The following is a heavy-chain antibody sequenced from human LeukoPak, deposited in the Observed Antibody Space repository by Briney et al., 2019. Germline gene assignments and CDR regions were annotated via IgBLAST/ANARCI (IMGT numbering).Heavy chain of an antibody. CDR1: GFTFSSYV. V-gene: IGHV3-23*01. J-gene: IGHJ4*02. Sequence: QPGESLRLSCVASGFTFSSYVLSWVRQAPGKGLEWVSAISGSGGSTYYADSVKGRFTISRDNSKNTLLLQINSLRAEDTAVYYCAKAPPSLSSPDNWGQGTLVTVSS. D-gene: IGHD2/OR15-2a*01. CDR2: ISGSGGST. CDR3: AKAPPSLSSPDN.